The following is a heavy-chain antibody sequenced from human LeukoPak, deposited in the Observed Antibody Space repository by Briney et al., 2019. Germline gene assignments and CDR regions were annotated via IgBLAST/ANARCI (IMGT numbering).Heavy chain of an antibody. V-gene: IGHV3-7*05. CDR3: ARGTYSSGWYVGGAFDI. J-gene: IGHJ3*02. Sequence: PGGSLGLSCAASGFTFSSYWMSWVRQAPGKGLEWVANIKQDGSEKYYVDSVKGRFTISRDNAKNSLYLQMNSLRAEDTAVYYCARGTYSSGWYVGGAFDIWGQGTMVTVSS. CDR1: GFTFSSYW. CDR2: IKQDGSEK. D-gene: IGHD6-19*01.